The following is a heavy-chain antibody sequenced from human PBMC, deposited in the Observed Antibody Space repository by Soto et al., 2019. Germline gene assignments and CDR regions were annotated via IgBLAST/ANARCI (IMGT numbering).Heavy chain of an antibody. CDR1: GFPFGENA. Sequence: GGSLRLSCAASGFPFGENAMSWVRQAPGKGLEWVSGISDSGATTYYADSVGGRFTISRDNSKNTLYPQMKSLRAEDSASYYCAKEDTSSGSLDYWGQGALVTVS. D-gene: IGHD6-19*01. CDR3: AKEDTSSGSLDY. CDR2: ISDSGATT. J-gene: IGHJ4*02. V-gene: IGHV3-23*01.